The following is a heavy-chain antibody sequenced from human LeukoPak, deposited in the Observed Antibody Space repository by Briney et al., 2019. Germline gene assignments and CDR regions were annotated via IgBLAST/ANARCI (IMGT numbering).Heavy chain of an antibody. CDR2: INPNSGGT. D-gene: IGHD2-2*01. V-gene: IGHV1-2*02. CDR1: GYTFTGHY. Sequence: GASVKVSCKASGYTFTGHYMHWVRQAPGQGLEWMGWINPNSGGTNYAQKIQGRVTMTRDTSISTAYMELSRLRSDDTAVYYCARAIVVVPAGYYYMDVWGKGTTVTVSS. J-gene: IGHJ6*03. CDR3: ARAIVVVPAGYYYMDV.